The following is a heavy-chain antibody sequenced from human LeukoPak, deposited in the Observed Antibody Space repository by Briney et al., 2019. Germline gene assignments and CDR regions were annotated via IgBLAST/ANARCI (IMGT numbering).Heavy chain of an antibody. J-gene: IGHJ4*02. CDR2: GNT. D-gene: IGHD1-26*01. V-gene: IGHV4-59*09. CDR3: ARGGGRFDY. Sequence: GNTNYSPSLKSRVSISVDTSKNQFSLNLSSVTAADTAVYYCARGGGRFDYWGQGTPVTVSS.